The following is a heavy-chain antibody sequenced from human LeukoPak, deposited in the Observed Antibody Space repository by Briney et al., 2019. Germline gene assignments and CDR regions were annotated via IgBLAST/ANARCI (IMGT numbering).Heavy chain of an antibody. D-gene: IGHD2-8*02. J-gene: IGHJ5*02. CDR3: ARVTGWFDP. Sequence: KPSETLSLTCAVYGXSFSGYYWSWIRQPPGKGLEWIGEINHSGSTNYNPSLKSRVTISVDTSKNQFSLKLSSVTAADTAVYYCARVTGWFDPWGQGTLVTVSS. CDR1: GXSFSGYY. CDR2: INHSGST. V-gene: IGHV4-34*01.